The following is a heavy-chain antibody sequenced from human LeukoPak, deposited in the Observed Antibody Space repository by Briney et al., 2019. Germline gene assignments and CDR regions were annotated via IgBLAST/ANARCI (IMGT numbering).Heavy chain of an antibody. D-gene: IGHD2-15*01. J-gene: IGHJ3*02. V-gene: IGHV3-23*01. CDR1: GFTFSSYA. CDR2: ISGTTGGT. CDR3: AKKNVAVIGALGPFDI. Sequence: GGSLRLSCAASGFTFSSYAMSWFRQAPGKGLEWVSAISGTTGGTYYADSVKGRFTISRDNSKNTMSLQMNSLRAEDTAIYYCAKKNVAVIGALGPFDIWGQGTMVTVSS.